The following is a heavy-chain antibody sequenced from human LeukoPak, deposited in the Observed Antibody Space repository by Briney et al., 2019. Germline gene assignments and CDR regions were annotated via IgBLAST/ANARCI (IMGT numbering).Heavy chain of an antibody. V-gene: IGHV4-34*01. J-gene: IGHJ6*02. D-gene: IGHD1-1*01. CDR1: GGSFSGYY. CDR3: ARSPPIKRIREDGMDV. CDR2: INHSGST. Sequence: PSETLSLTCAVYGGSFSGYYWSWIRQPPGKGLEWIGEINHSGSTNYNPSLKSRVTISVDTSKNQFSLKLSSVTAADTAVYYCARSPPIKRIREDGMDVWGQGTTVTVSS.